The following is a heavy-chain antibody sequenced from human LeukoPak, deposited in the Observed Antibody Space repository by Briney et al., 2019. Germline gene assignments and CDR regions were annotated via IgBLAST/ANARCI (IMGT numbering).Heavy chain of an antibody. V-gene: IGHV3-21*01. D-gene: IGHD2-2*01. J-gene: IGHJ4*02. CDR2: ISSSSSYI. Sequence: GGSLRLSCAASGFTFSSYSMNWVRQAPGKGLEWVSSISSSSSYIYYADSVKGRFTISRDNAKNSLYLQMNSLRAEDTAVYYCARELYCSSTSCYRGFDYWGQGTLVTVSS. CDR3: ARELYCSSTSCYRGFDY. CDR1: GFTFSSYS.